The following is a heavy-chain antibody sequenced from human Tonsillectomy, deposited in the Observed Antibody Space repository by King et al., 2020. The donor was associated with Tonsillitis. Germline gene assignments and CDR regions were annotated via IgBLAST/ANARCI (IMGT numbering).Heavy chain of an antibody. Sequence: VQLVESGGGLVKPGGSLRLSCAASGFTFSSYSMNWVRQAPGKGLEWVSSISSSSSYIYYADSVKGRFTISRDNAKNSLYLQMNSLRAEDTAVYYCARDRYCSGGSCYSYDYWRQGNLVTVSS. V-gene: IGHV3-21*01. D-gene: IGHD2-15*01. CDR3: ARDRYCSGGSCYSYDY. CDR1: GFTFSSYS. CDR2: ISSSSSYI. J-gene: IGHJ4*02.